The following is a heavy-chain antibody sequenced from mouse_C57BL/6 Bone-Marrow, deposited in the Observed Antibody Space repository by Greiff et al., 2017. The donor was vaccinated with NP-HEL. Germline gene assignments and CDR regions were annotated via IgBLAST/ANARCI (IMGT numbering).Heavy chain of an antibody. CDR2: IHPNSGST. CDR3: ALYDYDGGYAMDY. Sequence: QVHVKQPGAELVKPGASVKLSCKASGYTFTSYWMHWVKQRPGQGLEWIGMIHPNSGSTNYNEKFKSKATLTVDKSSSTAYMQLSSLTSEDSAVYYCALYDYDGGYAMDYWGQGTSVTVSS. CDR1: GYTFTSYW. J-gene: IGHJ4*01. V-gene: IGHV1-64*01. D-gene: IGHD2-4*01.